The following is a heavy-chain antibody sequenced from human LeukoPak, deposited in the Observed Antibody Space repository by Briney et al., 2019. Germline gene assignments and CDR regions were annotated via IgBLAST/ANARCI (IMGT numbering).Heavy chain of an antibody. V-gene: IGHV3-11*04. Sequence: GGSLRLSCAASGFTFSYNYMTWIRQAPGKGLEWVSYISNTGSTTYYADPVKGRFTISRYNAKNSLYLQMNSLRAEDTAVYYCARARKGYYFDYGGQGPLVTVSS. CDR2: ISNTGSTT. J-gene: IGHJ4*02. CDR3: ARARKGYYFDY. CDR1: GFTFSYNY.